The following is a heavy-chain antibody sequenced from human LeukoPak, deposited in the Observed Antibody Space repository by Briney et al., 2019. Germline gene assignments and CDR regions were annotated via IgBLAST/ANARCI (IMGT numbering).Heavy chain of an antibody. D-gene: IGHD4-17*01. CDR1: GFTFSSYA. J-gene: IGHJ1*01. CDR2: ISGSGGST. CDR3: AKMTTVTPSFFQH. Sequence: TGGSPRLSCAASGFTFSSYAMSWVRQAPGKGLEWVSAISGSGGSTYYADSVKGRFTISRDNSKNTLYLQMNSLRAEDTAVYYCAKMTTVTPSFFQHWGQGTLVTVSS. V-gene: IGHV3-23*01.